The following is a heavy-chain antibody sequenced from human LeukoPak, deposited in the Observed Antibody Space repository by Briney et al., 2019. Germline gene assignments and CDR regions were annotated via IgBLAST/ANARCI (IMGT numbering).Heavy chain of an antibody. CDR1: GYTFTGYY. J-gene: IGHJ4*02. CDR2: INPNSGGT. CDR3: ARDDGGDYGEYYFDY. V-gene: IGHV1-2*02. Sequence: GASVKVSCKASGYTFTGYYMHWGRQAPGQGLEWMGWINPNSGGTNYAQKFQGRVTMTRDTSISTAYMELSRLRSDDTAVYYCARDDGGDYGEYYFDYWGQGTLVTVSS. D-gene: IGHD4-17*01.